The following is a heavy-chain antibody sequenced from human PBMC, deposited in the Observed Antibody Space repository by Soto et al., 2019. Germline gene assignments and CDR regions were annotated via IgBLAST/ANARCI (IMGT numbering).Heavy chain of an antibody. CDR1: GGTFSNYA. CDR2: IIPFFGTR. D-gene: IGHD1-1*01. Sequence: QVQLVQSGAEVKKPGSSVKVSCKASGGTFSNYAVSWVRQAPGHGLEWMGGIIPFFGTRNYAQKFQGRLTITADDSTSTASLELKRLITADTAVYFCARAAKTRNDWQDRGNWFVPWGQGNLVTVSS. V-gene: IGHV1-69*01. J-gene: IGHJ5*02. CDR3: ARAAKTRNDWQDRGNWFVP.